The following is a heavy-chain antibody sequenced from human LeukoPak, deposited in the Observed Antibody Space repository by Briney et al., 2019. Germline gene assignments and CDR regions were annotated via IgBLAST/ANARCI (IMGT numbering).Heavy chain of an antibody. CDR2: IYYSGST. J-gene: IGHJ6*02. CDR1: GGSISSYY. CDR3: ARAPFRGLRASYYYGMDV. D-gene: IGHD4-17*01. Sequence: SETLSLTCTVSGGSISSYYWSWIRQPPGKGLEWIGYIYYSGSTNYNPSLESRVTISVDTSKNQFSLKLSSVTAADTAVYYCARAPFRGLRASYYYGMDVWGQGTTVTVSS. V-gene: IGHV4-59*12.